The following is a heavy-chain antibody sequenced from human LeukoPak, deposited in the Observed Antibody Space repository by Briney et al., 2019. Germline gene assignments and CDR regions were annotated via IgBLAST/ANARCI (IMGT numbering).Heavy chain of an antibody. CDR2: MYYSGST. CDR1: GGSISSYY. CDR3: ASLYSGSYDTGSFDYFNY. Sequence: KPSETLSLTCTVSGGSISSYYWSWVRQPPGKGLEWIGYMYYSGSTNYNPSLKSRVTISVDTSKNQFSLKLGSATAADTAVYYCASLYSGSYDTGSFDYFNYWGQGTLVTVSS. J-gene: IGHJ4*02. D-gene: IGHD1-26*01. V-gene: IGHV4-59*01.